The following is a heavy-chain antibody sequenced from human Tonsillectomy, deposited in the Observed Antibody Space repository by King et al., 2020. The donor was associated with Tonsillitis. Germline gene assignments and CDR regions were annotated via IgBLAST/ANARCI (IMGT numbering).Heavy chain of an antibody. CDR3: ARDSNYYDRRYYYGTFDM. CDR2: IKQDGSEK. Sequence: VQLVESGGGLVQPGGSLRLSCAGSGFTFSNYWMTWVRQSPGKGLEWVANIKQDGSEKYYVDSVKGRFTISRDNAKNSLYLQMNSLRADDTAVYYCARDSNYYDRRYYYGTFDMWGQGTMVTVSS. D-gene: IGHD3-22*01. V-gene: IGHV3-7*04. CDR1: GFTFSNYW. J-gene: IGHJ3*02.